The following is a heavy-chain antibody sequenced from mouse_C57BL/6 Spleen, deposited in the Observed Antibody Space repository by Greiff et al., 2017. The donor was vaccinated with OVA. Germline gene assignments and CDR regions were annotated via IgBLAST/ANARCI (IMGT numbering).Heavy chain of an antibody. CDR2: INYDGSST. V-gene: IGHV5-16*01. D-gene: IGHD2-4*01. Sequence: EVKLVESEGGLVQPGSSMKLSCTASGFTFSDYYMAWVRQVPEKGLEWVANINYDGSSTYYLDSLKSRFIISRDNAKNILYLRMSSLKSEDTATYYCARGDYGAWFAYWGQGTLVTVSA. CDR3: ARGDYGAWFAY. J-gene: IGHJ3*01. CDR1: GFTFSDYY.